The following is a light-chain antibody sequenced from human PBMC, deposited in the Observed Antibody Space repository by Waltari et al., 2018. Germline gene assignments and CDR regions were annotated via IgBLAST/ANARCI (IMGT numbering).Light chain of an antibody. CDR2: DAS. V-gene: IGKV3-11*01. Sequence: EIVLTQSPATLSLSPGERATLSCRASQSVSSYLAWYQQKPGQAPRLLNYDASNRATGIPARFSGSGSGTDFTLTISSLEPEDFAVYYCQQRSNWQGLTFGGGTKVEIK. J-gene: IGKJ4*01. CDR1: QSVSSY. CDR3: QQRSNWQGLT.